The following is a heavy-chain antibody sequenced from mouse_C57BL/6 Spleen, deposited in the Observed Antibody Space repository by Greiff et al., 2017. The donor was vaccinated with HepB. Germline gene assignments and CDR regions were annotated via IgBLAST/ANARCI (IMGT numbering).Heavy chain of an antibody. CDR2: IYPGDGDT. Sequence: VKLKQSGAELVKPGASVKISCKASGYAFSSYWMNWVKQRPGKGLEWIGQIYPGDGDTNYNGKFKGKATLTADKSSSTAYMQLSSLTSEDSAVYFCAREEDGYYSAWFAYWGQGTLVTVSA. J-gene: IGHJ3*01. D-gene: IGHD2-3*01. CDR3: AREEDGYYSAWFAY. V-gene: IGHV1-80*01. CDR1: GYAFSSYW.